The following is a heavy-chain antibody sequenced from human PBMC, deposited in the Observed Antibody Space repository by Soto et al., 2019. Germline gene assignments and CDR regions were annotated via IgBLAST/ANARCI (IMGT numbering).Heavy chain of an antibody. V-gene: IGHV1-2*02. Sequence: ASVKVSCKASGYTFTGYYMHWVRQAPGQGLERMGWINPNSGGTNYAQKFQGRVTMTRDTSISTAYMELSRLRSDDTAVYYCARGEKIRSNWFDPWGQGTLVTVSS. CDR3: ARGEKIRSNWFDP. J-gene: IGHJ5*02. CDR1: GYTFTGYY. D-gene: IGHD4-17*01. CDR2: INPNSGGT.